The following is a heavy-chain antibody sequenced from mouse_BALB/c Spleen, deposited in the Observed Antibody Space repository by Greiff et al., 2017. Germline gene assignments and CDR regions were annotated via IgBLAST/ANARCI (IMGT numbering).Heavy chain of an antibody. CDR3: ARLTTSYAMDY. J-gene: IGHJ4*01. V-gene: IGHV5-6*01. CDR2: ISSGGSYT. CDR1: GFTFSSYG. D-gene: IGHD4-1*02. Sequence: EVMLVESGGDLVKPGGSLKLSCAASGFTFSSYGMSWVRQTPDKRLEWVATISSGGSYTYYPDSVKGRFTISRDNSKNTLYLQMSSLTSEDTAMYYCARLTTSYAMDYWGQGTSVTVSS.